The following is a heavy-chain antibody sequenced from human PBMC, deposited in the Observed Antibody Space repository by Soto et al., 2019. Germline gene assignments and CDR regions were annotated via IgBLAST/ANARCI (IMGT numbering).Heavy chain of an antibody. Sequence: GGSLRLSCAASGFTFSSYWMSWVRQAPGKGLEWVANIKQDGSEKYYVDSVKGRFTISRDNAKNSLYLQMNSLRAEDTAVYYCARWAAAGRYYYYYYGMDVWGQGTTVTVSS. CDR2: IKQDGSEK. J-gene: IGHJ6*02. V-gene: IGHV3-7*05. D-gene: IGHD6-13*01. CDR1: GFTFSSYW. CDR3: ARWAAAGRYYYYYYGMDV.